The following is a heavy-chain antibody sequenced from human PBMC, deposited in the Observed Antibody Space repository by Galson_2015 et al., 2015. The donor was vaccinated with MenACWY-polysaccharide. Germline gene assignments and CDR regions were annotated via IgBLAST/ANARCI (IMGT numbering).Heavy chain of an antibody. V-gene: IGHV4-38-2*01. D-gene: IGHD1-26*01. J-gene: IGHJ4*02. CDR1: DYSIRSGYF. CDR3: ARVEKYSGSFYILY. Sequence: ETLSLTCAISDYSIRSGYFWGWIRQPPGKGPEWIASIFHSGTTYYNPSLKSRVTISVDTSKNQFSLKLSSVTAADTAVYYCARVEKYSGSFYILYWGQGTLVTVSS. CDR2: IFHSGTT.